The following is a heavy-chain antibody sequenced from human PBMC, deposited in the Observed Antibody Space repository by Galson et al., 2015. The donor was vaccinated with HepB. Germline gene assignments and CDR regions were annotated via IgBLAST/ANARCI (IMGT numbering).Heavy chain of an antibody. V-gene: IGHV3-23*01. Sequence: SLRLSCAASGFTFSSYAMTWVRQAPGKGLEWVSGISGSGSRTYYADSVKGRFTISRDNSQNRLYLQMNSLRAEDTAVYYCTKELGRFGGDGFDIWGQGTMVTVSS. D-gene: IGHD3-10*01. CDR2: ISGSGSRT. J-gene: IGHJ3*02. CDR3: TKELGRFGGDGFDI. CDR1: GFTFSSYA.